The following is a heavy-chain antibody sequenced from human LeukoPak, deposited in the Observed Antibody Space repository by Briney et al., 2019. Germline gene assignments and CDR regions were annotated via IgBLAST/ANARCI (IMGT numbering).Heavy chain of an antibody. CDR3: ARSGYFDY. V-gene: IGHV3-74*01. CDR1: GFSFSSQW. J-gene: IGHJ4*02. CDR2: INSAGSST. Sequence: GGSLRLSCAASGFSFSSQWMHWVRQAPGKGLVWVARINSAGSSTRYADSVKGRFTVSRDNANNTLYLQMNSLRAEDTAVYYCARSGYFDYWGQGTLVTVSS. D-gene: IGHD3-10*01.